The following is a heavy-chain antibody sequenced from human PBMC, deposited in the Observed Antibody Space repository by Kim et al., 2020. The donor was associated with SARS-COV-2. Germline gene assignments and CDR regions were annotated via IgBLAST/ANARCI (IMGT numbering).Heavy chain of an antibody. J-gene: IGHJ4*02. CDR3: AHRPGIAAAGGTRFDY. V-gene: IGHV2-5*01. Sequence: PSLKSRLTITKDTSKNQVVLTMTNMDPVDTATYYCAHRPGIAAAGGTRFDYWGQGTLVTVSS. D-gene: IGHD6-13*01.